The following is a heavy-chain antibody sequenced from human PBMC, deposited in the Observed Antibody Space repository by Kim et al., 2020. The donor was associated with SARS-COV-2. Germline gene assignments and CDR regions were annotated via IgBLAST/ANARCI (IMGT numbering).Heavy chain of an antibody. Sequence: GGSLRLSCAVSGISIRDSIFSWVRRAPGRGLEWISSLRNSDERTFDSDSVRGRFTISRDTSKNMLFLQMTSLRPGDTARYYCAKDLGEGAGWPIFDYWGLGTLVTVSA. CDR1: GISIRDSI. CDR3: AKDLGEGAGWPIFDY. J-gene: IGHJ4*02. V-gene: IGHV3-23*01. D-gene: IGHD3-16*01. CDR2: LRNSDERT.